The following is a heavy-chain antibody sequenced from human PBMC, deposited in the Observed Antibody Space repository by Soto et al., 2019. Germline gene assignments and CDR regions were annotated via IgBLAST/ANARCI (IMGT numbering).Heavy chain of an antibody. Sequence: SETLSLTCTVSGGSISSYYWSWIRQPPGKGLEWIGYIYYSGSTNYNPSLKSRVTISVDTSKNQFSLKLSSVTAADTAVYYCARDGRYCSGGSCYNPYYYYYMDVWGKGTTVTVSS. V-gene: IGHV4-59*01. CDR1: GGSISSYY. D-gene: IGHD2-15*01. J-gene: IGHJ6*03. CDR2: IYYSGST. CDR3: ARDGRYCSGGSCYNPYYYYYMDV.